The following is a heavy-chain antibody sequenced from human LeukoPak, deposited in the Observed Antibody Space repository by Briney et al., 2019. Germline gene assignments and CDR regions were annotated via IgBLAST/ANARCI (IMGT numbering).Heavy chain of an antibody. CDR3: ARAFRARYFDL. CDR1: GGSITNKY. V-gene: IGHV4-59*08. Sequence: SETLSLTCTVSGGSITNKYWSWIRQPPGKGLEWIGYIYYSGSTNYNPSLKSRVTISVDTPKNQFSLKLSSVTAADTAVYYCARAFRARYFDLLGRGTLVTVSS. CDR2: IYYSGST. D-gene: IGHD2/OR15-2a*01. J-gene: IGHJ2*01.